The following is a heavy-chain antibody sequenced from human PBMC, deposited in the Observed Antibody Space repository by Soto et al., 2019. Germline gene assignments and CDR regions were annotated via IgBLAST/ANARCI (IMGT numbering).Heavy chain of an antibody. D-gene: IGHD2-21*01. Sequence: SVKASCKASGYTFIYSAMHWVRQAPGQRLEWMAWINAGNGNTKYSQKFKGRVTISRDTSANTVYMELNSLRPEDTAMYFCARNAIGHPKNFDYWGQGPLVTVSS. CDR3: ARNAIGHPKNFDY. CDR1: GYTFIYSA. V-gene: IGHV1-3*01. J-gene: IGHJ4*02. CDR2: INAGNGNT.